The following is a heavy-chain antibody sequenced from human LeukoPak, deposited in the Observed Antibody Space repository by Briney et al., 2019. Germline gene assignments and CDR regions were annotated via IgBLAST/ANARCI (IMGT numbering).Heavy chain of an antibody. V-gene: IGHV1-46*01. Sequence: GASVKVSCKASGYTFTSYYMHWVRQAPGQGLEWMGIINLRGGSTSYAQNFQGRVTMTRDTSTSTVYMELRSLRSEDTAVYYCASSLRGYSGYDLGTPVPFDYWGQGTLVTVSS. CDR3: ASSLRGYSGYDLGTPVPFDY. J-gene: IGHJ4*02. D-gene: IGHD5-12*01. CDR1: GYTFTSYY. CDR2: INLRGGST.